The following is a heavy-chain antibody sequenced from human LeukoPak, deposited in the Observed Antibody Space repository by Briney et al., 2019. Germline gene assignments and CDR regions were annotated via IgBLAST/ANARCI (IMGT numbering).Heavy chain of an antibody. J-gene: IGHJ4*02. CDR1: GFTFNSFG. CDR2: ISDDGSNK. V-gene: IGHV3-30*18. Sequence: GGSLRLSCAASGFTFNSFGIHWVRQAPGKGLEWVADISDDGSNKYYADSVKGRFTISRDNSKNTLYLQMNSLRAEDTAVYYCAKDRYSYAFEYSDSWGQGTLVTVSS. D-gene: IGHD5-18*01. CDR3: AKDRYSYAFEYSDS.